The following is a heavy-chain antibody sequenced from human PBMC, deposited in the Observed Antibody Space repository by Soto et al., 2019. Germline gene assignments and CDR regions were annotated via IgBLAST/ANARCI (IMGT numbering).Heavy chain of an antibody. D-gene: IGHD6-19*01. V-gene: IGHV3-33*01. J-gene: IGHJ4*02. CDR1: GFNFSSYV. CDR2: IWYDGGNK. CDR3: ARDGQWLPRDGLRSSYYFDY. Sequence: QVQLVESGGGVVQPGRSLSLSFAASGFNFSSYVMHWVRQAPGKGLEWVAVIWYDGGNKYYADSVKGRFTISRDNSKNTLYLQMNSLRAEDTAVYYCARDGQWLPRDGLRSSYYFDYWGQGTLVTVSS.